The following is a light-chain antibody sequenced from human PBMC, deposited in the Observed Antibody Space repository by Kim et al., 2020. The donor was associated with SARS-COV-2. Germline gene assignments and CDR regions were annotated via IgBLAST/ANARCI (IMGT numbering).Light chain of an antibody. J-gene: IGKJ3*01. CDR1: QGISNY. Sequence: IQMTQSPSSLSASVGDRVTITCRASQGISNYLAWYQQKPGKVPKLLIYGASTLQSGVPSRFSGSGSGTDFTLTISSLQPEDVATYYCQKYNSALGITFGPGTKVDIK. CDR3: QKYNSALGIT. CDR2: GAS. V-gene: IGKV1-27*01.